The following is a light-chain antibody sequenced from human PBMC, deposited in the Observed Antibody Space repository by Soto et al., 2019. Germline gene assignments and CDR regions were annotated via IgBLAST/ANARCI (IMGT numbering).Light chain of an antibody. J-gene: IGLJ3*02. CDR3: CSYAGSSTLV. V-gene: IGLV2-23*01. CDR1: SSDVGSYNL. CDR2: EGS. Sequence: QSALTQPASVSGSPGQSITISCTGTSSDVGSYNLVSWYQQRPGKAPKLMIYEGSKRPSGVSNRFSGSKSGNTASLTISGLQAEDEADYYCCSYAGSSTLVFGGGTKLTV.